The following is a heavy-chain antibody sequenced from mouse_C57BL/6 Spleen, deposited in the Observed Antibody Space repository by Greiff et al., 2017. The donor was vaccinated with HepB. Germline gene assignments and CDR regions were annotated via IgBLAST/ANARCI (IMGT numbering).Heavy chain of an antibody. CDR2: ISSGGDYI. D-gene: IGHD1-1*01. CDR1: GFTFSSYA. V-gene: IGHV5-9-1*02. Sequence: EVQRVESGEGLVKPGGSLKLSCAASGFTFSSYAMSWVRQTPEKRLEWVAYISSGGDYIYYADTVKGRFTISRDNARNTLYLQMSSLKSEDTAMYYCTRGGHYYGSSYLGGDYFDYWGQGTTLTVSS. J-gene: IGHJ2*01. CDR3: TRGGHYYGSSYLGGDYFDY.